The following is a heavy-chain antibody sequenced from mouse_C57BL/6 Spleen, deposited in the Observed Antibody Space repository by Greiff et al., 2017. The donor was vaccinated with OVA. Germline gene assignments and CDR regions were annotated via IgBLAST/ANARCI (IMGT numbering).Heavy chain of an antibody. Sequence: VKLMESGPGLVQPSQSLSITCTVSGFSLTSYGVHWVRQSPGKGLEWLGVIWRGGSTDYNAAFMSRLSITKDNSKSQVFFKMNSLQADDTAIYYCAKNEIYDGYYLFAYWGQGTLVTVSA. D-gene: IGHD2-3*01. CDR1: GFSLTSYG. CDR2: IWRGGST. J-gene: IGHJ3*01. V-gene: IGHV2-5*01. CDR3: AKNEIYDGYYLFAY.